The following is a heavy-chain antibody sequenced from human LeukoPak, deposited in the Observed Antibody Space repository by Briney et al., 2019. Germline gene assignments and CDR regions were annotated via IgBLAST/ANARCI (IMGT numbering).Heavy chain of an antibody. Sequence: SETLSLTCAVYGGSFSGYYWSWIRQPPGKGLEWIGYIYYSGSTNYNPSLKSRVTISVDTSKNQFSLKLSSVTAADTAVYYCARDRSGWYQDYYYYMDVWGKGTTVTISS. CDR1: GGSFSGYY. D-gene: IGHD6-19*01. J-gene: IGHJ6*03. CDR3: ARDRSGWYQDYYYYMDV. CDR2: IYYSGST. V-gene: IGHV4-59*01.